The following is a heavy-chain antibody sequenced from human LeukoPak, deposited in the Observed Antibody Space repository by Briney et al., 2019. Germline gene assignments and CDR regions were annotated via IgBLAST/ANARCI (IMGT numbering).Heavy chain of an antibody. D-gene: IGHD3-22*01. J-gene: IGHJ4*02. V-gene: IGHV3-33*01. CDR1: GFTFSSYG. Sequence: GGSLRLSCAASGFTFSSYGMHWVRQAPGKGLEWVTVIWYDGSNKYYADSVKGRFTISRHNSKSTLYLQMNSLRAEDTAVYYCARDCYDSSGYNYFDYWGKGTLVTVSS. CDR2: IWYDGSNK. CDR3: ARDCYDSSGYNYFDY.